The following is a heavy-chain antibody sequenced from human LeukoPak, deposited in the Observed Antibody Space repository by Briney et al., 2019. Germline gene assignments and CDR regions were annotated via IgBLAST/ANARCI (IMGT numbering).Heavy chain of an antibody. J-gene: IGHJ4*02. CDR1: GYTFTSYA. CDR2: INAGNGIT. Sequence: GASVKVSCKASGYTFTSYAMHWVRQAPGQRLEWMGWINAGNGITKYSQKFQGRVTITRDTSASTAYMELSSLRSEDTAVYYCARADSDYVFDYWGQGTLVTVSS. D-gene: IGHD4-11*01. V-gene: IGHV1-3*01. CDR3: ARADSDYVFDY.